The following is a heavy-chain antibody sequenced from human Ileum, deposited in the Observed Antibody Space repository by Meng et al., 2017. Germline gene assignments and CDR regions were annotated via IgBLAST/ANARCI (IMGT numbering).Heavy chain of an antibody. Sequence: RSLKISCAASGFNIADYYMNWVRQPPGKGLEWVSGIKQNGDSTGYADSVKGRFTISKDNAKNSLYQQMNSLTVEDTAFYYCAALMVRGVGGYWGQGTLVTVSS. CDR1: GFNIADYY. CDR3: AALMVRGVGGY. V-gene: IGHV3-20*04. J-gene: IGHJ4*02. CDR2: IKQNGDST. D-gene: IGHD3-10*01.